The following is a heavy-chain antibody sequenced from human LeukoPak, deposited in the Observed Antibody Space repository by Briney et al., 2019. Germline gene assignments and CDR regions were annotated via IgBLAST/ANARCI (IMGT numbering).Heavy chain of an antibody. CDR2: ISSSSSYI. D-gene: IGHD2/OR15-2a*01. CDR3: ARDTSPGVSAFDY. V-gene: IGHV3-21*01. J-gene: IGHJ4*02. Sequence: GGSLRLSCAAPGFTFSSYSMNWVRQAPGKGLEWVSSISSSSSYIYYADSVKGRFTISRDNAKNSLYLQMNRLRAEDTAVYYCARDTSPGVSAFDYWGQGTLVTVSS. CDR1: GFTFSSYS.